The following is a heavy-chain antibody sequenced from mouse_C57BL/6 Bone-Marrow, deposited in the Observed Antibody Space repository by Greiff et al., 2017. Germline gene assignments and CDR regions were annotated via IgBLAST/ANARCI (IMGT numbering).Heavy chain of an antibody. CDR2: IDPNSGGT. CDR3: ARSPFYYVYDGYFDV. V-gene: IGHV1-72*01. Sequence: QVQLQQPGAELVKPGASVKLSCKASGYTFTSYWMHWVKQRPGRGLEWIGRIDPNSGGTKYNEKFKSKATLTADKTSSAAYMQLSSLTSADSAVYYCARSPFYYVYDGYFDVWGTGTTVTVSS. J-gene: IGHJ1*03. CDR1: GYTFTSYW. D-gene: IGHD2-2*01.